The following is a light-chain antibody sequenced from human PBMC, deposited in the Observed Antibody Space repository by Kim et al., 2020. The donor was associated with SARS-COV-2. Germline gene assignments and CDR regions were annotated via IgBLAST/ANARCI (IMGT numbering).Light chain of an antibody. J-gene: IGKJ1*01. CDR2: AAS. CDR1: QDISNY. CDR3: QKCDSAPWT. Sequence: ASVGDRFTITCRASQDISNYLAWFQLTPGKAPKLLIYAASALQPGVPSRFSGSGSGTDFTLTVTSLQPEDVATYYCQKCDSAPWTFGQGTKVDIK. V-gene: IGKV1-27*01.